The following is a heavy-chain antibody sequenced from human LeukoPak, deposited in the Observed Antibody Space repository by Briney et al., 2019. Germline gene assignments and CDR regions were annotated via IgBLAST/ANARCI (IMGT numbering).Heavy chain of an antibody. CDR2: ISWNSGSI. V-gene: IGHV3-9*01. Sequence: PGRSLRLSCAVSGFTFEDYAMHWVRQAPGKGLEWVSGISWNSGSIGYADSVKGRFTISRDNAKNSLYLQMNSLRAEDTALYYCSKDRRAAAGYYYGMDVWGQGTTVTVSS. J-gene: IGHJ6*02. CDR3: SKDRRAAAGYYYGMDV. D-gene: IGHD6-13*01. CDR1: GFTFEDYA.